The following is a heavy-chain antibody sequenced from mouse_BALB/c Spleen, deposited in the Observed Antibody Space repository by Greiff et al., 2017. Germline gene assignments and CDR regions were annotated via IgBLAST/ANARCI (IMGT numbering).Heavy chain of an antibody. CDR1: GFAFSSYD. CDR3: ARGDWDAMDY. J-gene: IGHJ4*01. V-gene: IGHV5-12-1*01. D-gene: IGHD4-1*01. Sequence: EVQGVESGGGLVKPGGSLKLSCAASGFAFSSYDMSWVRQTPEKRLEWVAYISSGGGSTYYPDTVKGRFTISRDNAKNTLYLQMSSLKSEDTAMYYCARGDWDAMDYWGQGTSVTVSA. CDR2: ISSGGGST.